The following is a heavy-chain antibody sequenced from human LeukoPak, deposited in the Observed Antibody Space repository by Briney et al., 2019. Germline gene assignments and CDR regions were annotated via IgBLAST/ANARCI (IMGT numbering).Heavy chain of an antibody. D-gene: IGHD5-24*01. J-gene: IGHJ4*02. V-gene: IGHV1-69*05. CDR2: IIPIFGTA. CDR3: ARDGEEMATITHFDY. CDR1: GGTFSSYA. Sequence: GASVKVSCKASGGTFSSYAISWVRQAPGQGLEWMGRIIPIFGTANYAQKFQGRVTITTDESTSTGYMELSSLRSEDTAVYYCARDGEEMATITHFDYWGQGTPVTVFS.